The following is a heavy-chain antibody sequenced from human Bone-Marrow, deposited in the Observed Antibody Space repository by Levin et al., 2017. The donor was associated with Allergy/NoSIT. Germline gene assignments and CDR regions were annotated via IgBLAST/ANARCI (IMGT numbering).Heavy chain of an antibody. D-gene: IGHD2-2*01. CDR1: GGSITSRNYY. CDR2: MYYSGST. Sequence: SQTLSLTCTVSGGSITSRNYYWGWIRQPPGKGLEWIGSMYYSGSTFYNPSLRSRVTISVDTSKSQFSLKLSSVTAADTAVYYCARHDCNSTTCYLLAYNWFDPWGQGTLVTVSS. J-gene: IGHJ5*02. CDR3: ARHDCNSTTCYLLAYNWFDP. V-gene: IGHV4-39*01.